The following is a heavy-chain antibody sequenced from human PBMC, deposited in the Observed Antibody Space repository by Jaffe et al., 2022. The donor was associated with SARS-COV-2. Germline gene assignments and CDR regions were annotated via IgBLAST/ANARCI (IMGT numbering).Heavy chain of an antibody. J-gene: IGHJ4*02. Sequence: EVQLVESGGGLVKPGGSLRLSCAASGFTFSNAWMSWVRQAPGKGLEWVGRIKSKTDGGTTDYAAPVKGRFTISRDDSKNTLYLQMNSLKTEDTAVYYCTTDPIVVVPAATDGRFDYWGQGTLVTVSS. V-gene: IGHV3-15*01. D-gene: IGHD2-2*01. CDR3: TTDPIVVVPAATDGRFDY. CDR2: IKSKTDGGTT. CDR1: GFTFSNAW.